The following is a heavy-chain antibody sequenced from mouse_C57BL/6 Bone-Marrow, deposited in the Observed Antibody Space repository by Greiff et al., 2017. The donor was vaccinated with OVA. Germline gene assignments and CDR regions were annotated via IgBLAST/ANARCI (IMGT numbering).Heavy chain of an antibody. CDR3: APLYYYGSSYWYFDV. CDR2: IYPGDGDT. CDR1: GYAFSSSW. J-gene: IGHJ1*03. V-gene: IGHV1-82*01. Sequence: QVQLKQSGPELVKPGASVKISCKASGYAFSSSWMNWVKQRPGKGLEWIGRIYPGDGDTNYNGKFKGKATLTADKSSSTAYMQLSSLTSEDSAVYFCAPLYYYGSSYWYFDVWGTGTTVTVSS. D-gene: IGHD1-1*01.